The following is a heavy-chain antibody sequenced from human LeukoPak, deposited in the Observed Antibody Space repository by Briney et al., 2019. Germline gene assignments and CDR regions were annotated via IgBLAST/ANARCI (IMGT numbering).Heavy chain of an antibody. D-gene: IGHD6-19*01. V-gene: IGHV3-23*01. CDR2: ISNSGVSR. CDR3: AKGEFSSGWPN. J-gene: IGHJ4*02. Sequence: GGSLRLSCAASGFTFSSYAMNWVRQAPRKGLELVSGISNSGVSRDYADSVKGRFTISRDNSKHTLYLQMNNLRAEDTAVYYCAKGEFSSGWPNWGQGTLVTVSS. CDR1: GFTFSSYA.